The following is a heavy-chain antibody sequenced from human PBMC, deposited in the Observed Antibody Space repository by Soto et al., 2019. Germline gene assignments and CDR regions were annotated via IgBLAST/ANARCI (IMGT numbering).Heavy chain of an antibody. D-gene: IGHD2-21*02. CDR3: ARMTFDDYFDH. J-gene: IGHJ4*02. V-gene: IGHV4-59*01. CDR2: IYYSGST. Sequence: SETLSLTCTVSGGSISSYYWSCIRQPPGKGLEWIGCIYYSGSTNYNPSLKSRVTISVDTSKNQFSLKLSSLTAADTAVYYCARMTFDDYFDHWGQGTLVTVSS. CDR1: GGSISSYY.